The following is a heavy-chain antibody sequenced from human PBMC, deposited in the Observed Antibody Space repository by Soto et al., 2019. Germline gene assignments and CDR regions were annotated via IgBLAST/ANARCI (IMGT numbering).Heavy chain of an antibody. J-gene: IGHJ4*02. D-gene: IGHD1-26*01. Sequence: QVQLQESGPGLVKPSDTLSLTCAVSGYSISSSNWWGWIRQPPGKGLEWIGYIYYSGTTYYNPSLKSXXTXSXXPSKTQFSLKLTSVTAVDTAVYYCARREIQGPIDYRGQGTLVTVSS. CDR2: IYYSGTT. CDR3: ARREIQGPIDY. CDR1: GYSISSSNW. V-gene: IGHV4-28*01.